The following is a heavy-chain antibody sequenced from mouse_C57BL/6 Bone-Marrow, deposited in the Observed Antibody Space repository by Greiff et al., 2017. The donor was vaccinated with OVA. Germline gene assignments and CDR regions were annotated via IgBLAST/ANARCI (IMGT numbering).Heavy chain of an antibody. V-gene: IGHV1-26*01. J-gene: IGHJ1*03. D-gene: IGHD2-3*01. CDR2: INPNNGGT. CDR3: ARTRYYLWYFDV. Sequence: EVQLQQSGPELVKPGASVKISCKASGYTFTDYYMNWVKQSHGKSLEWIGDINPNNGGTSYNQKFKGKATLTVDKSSSTAYMELRSLTSEDSAVYYCARTRYYLWYFDVWGTGTTVTVSS. CDR1: GYTFTDYY.